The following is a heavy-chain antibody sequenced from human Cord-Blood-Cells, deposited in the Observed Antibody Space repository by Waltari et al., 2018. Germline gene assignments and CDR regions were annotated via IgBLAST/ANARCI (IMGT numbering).Heavy chain of an antibody. D-gene: IGHD6-6*01. CDR2: ISRSSSYI. V-gene: IGHV3-21*01. CDR3: ARDRAGSSSPSFDY. CDR1: GFTFSSYS. Sequence: EVQLVESGGGLVKPGGSLRLSCAASGFTFSSYSMNWVRQAPGKGLEWVSSISRSSSYIYYADSVKGRFSSSRDNAKNSLYLQMNSLRAEDTAVYYCARDRAGSSSPSFDYWGQGTLVTVSS. J-gene: IGHJ4*02.